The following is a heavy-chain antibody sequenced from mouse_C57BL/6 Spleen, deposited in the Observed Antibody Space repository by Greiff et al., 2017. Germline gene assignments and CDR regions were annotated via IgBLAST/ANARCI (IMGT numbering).Heavy chain of an antibody. CDR1: GFTFTDYY. J-gene: IGHJ4*01. V-gene: IGHV7-3*01. CDR2: IRNKANGYTT. CDR3: ARYDAYYYAMDY. Sequence: VQLKESGGGLVQPGGSLSLSCAASGFTFTDYYMSWVRQPPGKALEWLGFIRNKANGYTTEYSASVKGRFTISRDNSQSILYLQMNALRAEDSATYYCARYDAYYYAMDYWGQGTSVTVSS.